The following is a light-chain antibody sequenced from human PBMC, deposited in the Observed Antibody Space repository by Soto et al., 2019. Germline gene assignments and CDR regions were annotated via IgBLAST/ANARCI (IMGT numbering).Light chain of an antibody. CDR3: QQYDKYPYT. V-gene: IGKV1-5*03. Sequence: DIQMTQSPSTLSASVGDRVTITCRAGQSIGSWLAWYQQKPGKAPKILMYKASSLESGVPSRFSGSGSGTEFTLTISSLQPDDLATYYCQQYDKYPYTFGQGTKLEIK. J-gene: IGKJ2*01. CDR1: QSIGSW. CDR2: KAS.